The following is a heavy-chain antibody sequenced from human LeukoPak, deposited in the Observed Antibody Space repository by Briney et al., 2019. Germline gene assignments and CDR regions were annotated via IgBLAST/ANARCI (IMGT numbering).Heavy chain of an antibody. Sequence: GGSLRLSCAASRFIFSSYAMSWVRQAPGKGLEWVSGISASGGLTYYADSVKGRFTISRDNSKNTLHLQMNSLRDDDTAVYYCAKGGSSWSEFDYWGQGTLVTVSS. V-gene: IGHV3-23*01. CDR2: ISASGGLT. CDR1: RFIFSSYA. D-gene: IGHD6-13*01. CDR3: AKGGSSWSEFDY. J-gene: IGHJ4*02.